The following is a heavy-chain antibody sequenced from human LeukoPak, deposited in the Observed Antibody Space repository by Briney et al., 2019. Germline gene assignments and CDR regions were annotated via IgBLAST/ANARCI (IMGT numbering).Heavy chain of an antibody. J-gene: IGHJ6*02. Sequence: ASVKVSCKASGGTFSSYAISWVRQAPGQGLEWMGGIIPIFGTANYAQKFQGRVTITADESTSTAYMELGSLRSEDTAVYYCARVSTVRSVDYYYYGMDVWGQGTTVTVSS. CDR3: ARVSTVRSVDYYYYGMDV. D-gene: IGHD1-1*01. V-gene: IGHV1-69*13. CDR1: GGTFSSYA. CDR2: IIPIFGTA.